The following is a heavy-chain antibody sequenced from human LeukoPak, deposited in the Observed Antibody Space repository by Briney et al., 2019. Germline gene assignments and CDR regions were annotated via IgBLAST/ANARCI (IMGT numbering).Heavy chain of an antibody. CDR2: INHSGST. V-gene: IGHV4-34*01. J-gene: IGHJ4*02. Sequence: SETQSLTCAVYGGSFSGYYWSWICQPPGKGLEWIGEINHSGSTNYNPSLMSRVTISVDTSKNQFSLKLSSVTAADTAVYFCARQNYGSAPLRYWGQGTLVTVSS. D-gene: IGHD3-10*01. CDR1: GGSFSGYY. CDR3: ARQNYGSAPLRY.